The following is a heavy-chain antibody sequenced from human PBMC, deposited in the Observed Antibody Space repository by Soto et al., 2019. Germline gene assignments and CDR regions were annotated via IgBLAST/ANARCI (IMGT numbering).Heavy chain of an antibody. Sequence: GVSLRLSCAASGFTFSSYGMHWVRQAPGKGLEWVAVIWYDGSNKYYADSVKGRFTISRDNSKNTLYLQMNSLRAEDTAVYYCAREGIAAAVNFDYWGQGTLVTVSS. D-gene: IGHD6-13*01. CDR2: IWYDGSNK. CDR1: GFTFSSYG. CDR3: AREGIAAAVNFDY. J-gene: IGHJ4*02. V-gene: IGHV3-33*01.